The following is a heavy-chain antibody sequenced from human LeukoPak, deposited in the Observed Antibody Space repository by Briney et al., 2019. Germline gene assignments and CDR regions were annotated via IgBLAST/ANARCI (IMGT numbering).Heavy chain of an antibody. D-gene: IGHD2-15*01. V-gene: IGHV1-69*05. Sequence: GASVKVSCKASGGTFSSYAISWVRQAPGQGLEWMGGIIPIFGTANYAQKFQGRVTITTDESTSTAYMELSSLRSDDTAFYYCARGGILHSYFYMDVWGKGTTVTVS. CDR2: IIPIFGTA. CDR3: ARGGILHSYFYMDV. CDR1: GGTFSSYA. J-gene: IGHJ6*03.